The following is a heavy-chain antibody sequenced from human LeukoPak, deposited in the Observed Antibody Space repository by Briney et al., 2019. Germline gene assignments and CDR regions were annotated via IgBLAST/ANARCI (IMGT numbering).Heavy chain of an antibody. Sequence: GGSLRLSCAASGFTFSSYGMHWIRQAPGKGLEWVAFIRNDGSIIYNADSVKGRFTISRDNSKNTLYLQMNSLRAEDTAVYYCARMTGFVTFRYWGQGTLVTVSS. CDR3: ARMTGFVTFRY. CDR1: GFTFSSYG. J-gene: IGHJ4*02. V-gene: IGHV3-30*02. CDR2: IRNDGSII. D-gene: IGHD3-9*01.